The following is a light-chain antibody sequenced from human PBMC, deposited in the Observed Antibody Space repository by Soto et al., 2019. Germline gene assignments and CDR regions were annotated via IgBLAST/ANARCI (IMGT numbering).Light chain of an antibody. J-gene: IGKJ3*01. CDR2: AAT. CDR1: QAINNF. Sequence: DIQMTQSPSSLSASVGDRVTITCRASQAINNFLAWYQQKPGKAPKLLIYAATTLQSGVPSRFSGGGSGTDFTLTISSLQPDDVATYYCQKYNNGPPATFGPGTKVGV. CDR3: QKYNNGPPAT. V-gene: IGKV1-27*01.